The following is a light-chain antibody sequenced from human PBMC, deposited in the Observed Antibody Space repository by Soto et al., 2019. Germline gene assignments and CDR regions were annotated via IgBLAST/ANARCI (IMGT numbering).Light chain of an antibody. J-gene: IGLJ3*02. CDR3: CSFAGSYTVV. V-gene: IGLV2-11*01. CDR1: SSDVGGYNS. Sequence: QSALTQPRSVSGSPGQSVTISCTGTSSDVGGYNSVSWYQQNPGKAPKFIIYDVSKRPSGVPDRFSGSKSGNTASLTISGLQAEDEADYYCCSFAGSYTVVFGGGTKLTVL. CDR2: DVS.